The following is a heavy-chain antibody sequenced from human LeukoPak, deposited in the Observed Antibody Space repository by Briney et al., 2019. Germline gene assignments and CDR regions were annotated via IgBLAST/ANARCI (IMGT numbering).Heavy chain of an antibody. Sequence: PGGSLRLSCAASGFTFSSYAMSWVRQAPGKGLEWVSAISGSGGSTYYADSAKGRFTISRDNSKNTLYLQMNSLRAEDTAVYYCAKSIFRYCGGDCYEWFDPWSQGTLVTVSS. CDR1: GFTFSSYA. V-gene: IGHV3-23*01. CDR2: ISGSGGST. D-gene: IGHD2-21*02. CDR3: AKSIFRYCGGDCYEWFDP. J-gene: IGHJ5*02.